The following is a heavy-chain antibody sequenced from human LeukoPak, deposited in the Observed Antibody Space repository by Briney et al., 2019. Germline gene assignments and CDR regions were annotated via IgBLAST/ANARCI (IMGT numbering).Heavy chain of an antibody. J-gene: IGHJ6*02. Sequence: GGSLRLSCAASGFTFSSYAMSWVRQAPGKGLEWVSAISGSGGSTYYADSVKGRSTISRDNAKNSLYLQMNSLRAEDTAVYYCARGGRPLYYYYGMDVWGQGTTVTVSS. CDR3: ARGGRPLYYYYGMDV. CDR2: ISGSGGST. CDR1: GFTFSSYA. V-gene: IGHV3-23*01.